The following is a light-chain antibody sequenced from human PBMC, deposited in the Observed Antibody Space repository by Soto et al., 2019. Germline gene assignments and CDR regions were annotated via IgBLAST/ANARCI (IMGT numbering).Light chain of an antibody. J-gene: IGKJ4*01. CDR1: QDISNY. CDR2: DAS. Sequence: DIQMTQSPSSLSASVGDRVTITCQASQDISNYLNCYQQKPGKAPKLLIYDASNLETGVSSRFSGSGSGTDFSFSISSLQPEDIATYYCQQYDNLQTFGGGTKVEIK. V-gene: IGKV1-33*01. CDR3: QQYDNLQT.